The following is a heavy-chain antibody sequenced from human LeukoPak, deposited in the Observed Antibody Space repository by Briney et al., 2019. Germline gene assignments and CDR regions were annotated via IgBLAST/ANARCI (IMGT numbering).Heavy chain of an antibody. CDR1: GFTFSSYW. V-gene: IGHV3-7*01. J-gene: IGHJ4*02. D-gene: IGHD3-10*01. CDR2: IKQDGSEK. Sequence: GGSLRLSCAASGFTFSSYWMSWVRQAPGKGLEWVANIKQDGSEKYYVDSVKGRFTISRDNAKNSLYLQMNSLRAEDTAVYYCAREGITMVRGVISRFDYWGQGTLVTVSS. CDR3: AREGITMVRGVISRFDY.